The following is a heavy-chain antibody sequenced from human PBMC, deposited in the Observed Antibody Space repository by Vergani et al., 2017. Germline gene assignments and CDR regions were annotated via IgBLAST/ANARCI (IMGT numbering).Heavy chain of an antibody. V-gene: IGHV3-33*01. CDR1: GFTFSSYG. J-gene: IGHJ5*02. CDR2: IWYDGSNK. D-gene: IGHD2-21*01. Sequence: QVQLVESGGGVVQPGRSLRLPCAASGFTFSSYGMHWVRQAPGKGLEWVAVIWYDGSNKYYADSVKGRFTISRDNSKNTLYLQMNSLRAEDTAVYYCAREMDCGGDCYSLDPWGQGTLVTVSS. CDR3: AREMDCGGDCYSLDP.